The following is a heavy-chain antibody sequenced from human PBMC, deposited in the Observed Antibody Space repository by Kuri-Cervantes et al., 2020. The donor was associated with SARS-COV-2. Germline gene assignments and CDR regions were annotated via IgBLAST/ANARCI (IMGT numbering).Heavy chain of an antibody. CDR1: GFTLRRYA. J-gene: IGHJ3*01. CDR3: VRVRVEWELLDAFDV. Sequence: LSLTCAASGFTLRRYAIHWVRQAPGKGLDWVAVISYDGSNEDYADSVKGRFTISRDNSKNTLNLQMSSLRPEDTAVYYCVRVRVEWELLDAFDVWGQGTMVTVSS. CDR2: ISYDGSNE. V-gene: IGHV3-30*15. D-gene: IGHD3-3*01.